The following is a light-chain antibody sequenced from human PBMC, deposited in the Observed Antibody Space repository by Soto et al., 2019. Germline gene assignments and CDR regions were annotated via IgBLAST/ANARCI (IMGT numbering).Light chain of an antibody. CDR2: EVS. CDR1: RSDVGGNNF. Sequence: QSVLTQPASVSGSPGQSITISCTGTRSDVGGNNFVSWYQQHPGKAPKLMIYEVSNRPSGVSNRFSGSKSGNTASLTISGLQAEDEADYYCCSYAGSSTFAFYVFGTGTKVTVL. V-gene: IGLV2-23*02. J-gene: IGLJ1*01. CDR3: CSYAGSSTFAFYV.